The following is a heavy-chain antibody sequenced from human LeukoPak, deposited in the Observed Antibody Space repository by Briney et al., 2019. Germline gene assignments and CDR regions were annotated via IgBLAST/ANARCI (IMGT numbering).Heavy chain of an antibody. CDR3: ARLIVVVPAARYWFDP. CDR1: GFTFSDYY. Sequence: GGSLRLSCAASGFTFSDYYMSWIRQAPGKGLEWVSYISSSGSTIYYADSVKGRFTISRDNAKNSLYLQMNSLRAEDTAVYYRARLIVVVPAARYWFDPWGQGTLVTVSS. V-gene: IGHV3-11*01. CDR2: ISSSGSTI. D-gene: IGHD2-2*01. J-gene: IGHJ5*02.